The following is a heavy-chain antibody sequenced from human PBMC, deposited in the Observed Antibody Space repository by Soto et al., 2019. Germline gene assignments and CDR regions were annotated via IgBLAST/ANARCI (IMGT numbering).Heavy chain of an antibody. D-gene: IGHD2-21*02. CDR1: RGTISRYY. CDR3: ARDLWGYCGTDCYPLDV. V-gene: IGHV4-59*01. Sequence: QVQLQESGPGLVKPSETLSLTCTVSRGTISRYYWSWIRQPPGKGLEWIGYMYNTGSTVYNPSFKSRVTLSVDTSKSQCSLKLNSVTAADTAVYYCARDLWGYCGTDCYPLDVWGQGTTVTVSS. CDR2: MYNTGST. J-gene: IGHJ6*02.